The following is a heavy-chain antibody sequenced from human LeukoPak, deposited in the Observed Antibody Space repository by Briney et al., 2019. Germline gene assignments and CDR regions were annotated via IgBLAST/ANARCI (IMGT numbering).Heavy chain of an antibody. CDR3: ARVFDILTGYAGGNWFDP. CDR1: GFTFNSYS. J-gene: IGHJ5*02. V-gene: IGHV3-30-3*01. CDR2: ISDDETYK. D-gene: IGHD3-9*01. Sequence: GGSLRLSCAASGFTFNSYSMHWVRQAPGKGLEWVTAISDDETYKFYADSVKGRFTISRDNSKNTLYLQMNSLRAEDTAVYYCARVFDILTGYAGGNWFDPWGQGTLVTVSS.